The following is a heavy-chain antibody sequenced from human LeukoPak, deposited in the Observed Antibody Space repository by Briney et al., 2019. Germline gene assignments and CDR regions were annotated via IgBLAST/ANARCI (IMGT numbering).Heavy chain of an antibody. J-gene: IGHJ5*02. CDR1: GGTFSSYA. CDR2: NTPIFGTA. Sequence: ASVKFCCKASGGTFSSYAISCMRQAPGQGLELMGGNTPIFGTANYAQKFQGRVTITADESTSTAYMELSSLRSEDTAVYYCARVGPVVVAARVWFDPWGQGTLVTVSS. V-gene: IGHV1-69*01. CDR3: ARVGPVVVAARVWFDP. D-gene: IGHD2-15*01.